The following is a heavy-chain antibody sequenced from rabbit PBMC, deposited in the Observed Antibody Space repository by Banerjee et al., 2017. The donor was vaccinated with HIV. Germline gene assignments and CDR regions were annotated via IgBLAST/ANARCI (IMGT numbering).Heavy chain of an antibody. CDR2: IYGGSSGST. J-gene: IGHJ4*01. Sequence: QEQLEESGGDLVKPEGSLTLTCTASGFSFNNKYVMCWVRQAPGKGLEWIACIYGGSSGSTWYASWAKGRFTIPKTSSTTVTLQMTSLTAADTATYFCARGGWNGYALWGPGTLVTVS. V-gene: IGHV1S45*01. CDR1: GFSFNNKYV. CDR3: ARGGWNGYAL. D-gene: IGHD4-1*01.